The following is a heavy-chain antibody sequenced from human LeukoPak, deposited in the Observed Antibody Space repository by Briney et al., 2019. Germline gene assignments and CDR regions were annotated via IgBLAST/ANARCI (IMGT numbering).Heavy chain of an antibody. J-gene: IGHJ4*02. Sequence: ASVKVSCKTSGYTFTGYYMHWVRQAPGQGLEWMGWINPNTGGTNYAQKFQGRVTMTSDTSISTAYMELSSLKSDDTAMYYCARDPMIVVVCPPRLDFWGQGTLVTVSS. V-gene: IGHV1-2*02. CDR1: GYTFTGYY. CDR2: INPNTGGT. D-gene: IGHD3-22*01. CDR3: ARDPMIVVVCPPRLDF.